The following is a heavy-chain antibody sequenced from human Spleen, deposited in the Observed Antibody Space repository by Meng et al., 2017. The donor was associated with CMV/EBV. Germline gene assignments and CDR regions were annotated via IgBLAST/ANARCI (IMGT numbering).Heavy chain of an antibody. Sequence: GSLRLSCIVSGSSISNGDYYWSWIRQPPGKGLEWIGSIYYTGITYYNPSLKSRVTISVDTSKNQFSLRLNSLTAADTAVYYCAREAAGYYYSYGMDVWGRGTTVTVSS. CDR3: AREAAGYYYSYGMDV. CDR2: IYYTGIT. CDR1: GSSISNGDYY. V-gene: IGHV4-39*07. D-gene: IGHD6-13*01. J-gene: IGHJ6*02.